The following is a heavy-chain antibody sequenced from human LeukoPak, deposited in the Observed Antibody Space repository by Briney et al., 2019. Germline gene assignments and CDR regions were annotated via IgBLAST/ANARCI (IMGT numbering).Heavy chain of an antibody. Sequence: GASLRLSCAASGFTFTNYWMTWVRQAPGKGPEWVANIGQDGSETNYVDSVRGRFTIARDNTKNSLYLQMTSLRGEDTAVYYCASRAGKPGNTPWCFDYWGQGALVTVSS. D-gene: IGHD1-7*01. CDR1: GFTFTNYW. CDR2: IGQDGSET. J-gene: IGHJ4*02. V-gene: IGHV3-7*01. CDR3: ASRAGKPGNTPWCFDY.